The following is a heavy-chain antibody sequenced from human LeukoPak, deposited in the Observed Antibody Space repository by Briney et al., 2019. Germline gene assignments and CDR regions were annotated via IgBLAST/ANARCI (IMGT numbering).Heavy chain of an antibody. CDR3: AGVRRGYSYGTIFDY. CDR1: GYTFTSYG. J-gene: IGHJ4*02. Sequence: GASVKVSCKASGYTFTSYGISWVRQAPGQGLEWMGWISAYNGNTNYAQKLQGRVTMTTDPSTSTAYMELRSLRSDDTAVYYCAGVRRGYSYGTIFDYWGQGTLVTVSS. D-gene: IGHD5-18*01. CDR2: ISAYNGNT. V-gene: IGHV1-18*01.